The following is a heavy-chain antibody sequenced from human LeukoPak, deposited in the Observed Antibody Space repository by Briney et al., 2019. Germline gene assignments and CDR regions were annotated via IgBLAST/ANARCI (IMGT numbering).Heavy chain of an antibody. Sequence: ASVKVSCKVSGYTLTELSMHWVRQAPGKGLEWMGGFDPEDGETIYAQKFQGRVTMTEDTSTDTAYMELSSLRSEDTAVYYCATGEDGSYQFDYWGQGTLVTVSS. D-gene: IGHD1-26*01. J-gene: IGHJ4*02. CDR2: FDPEDGET. V-gene: IGHV1-24*01. CDR1: GYTLTELS. CDR3: ATGEDGSYQFDY.